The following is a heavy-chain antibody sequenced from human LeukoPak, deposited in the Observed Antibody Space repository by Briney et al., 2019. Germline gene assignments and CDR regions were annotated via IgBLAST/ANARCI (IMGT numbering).Heavy chain of an antibody. CDR1: GYTFTSYA. D-gene: IGHD3-10*01. CDR2: IIPIFGTP. V-gene: IGHV1-69*13. CDR3: ARDHRSGSFSQFDF. J-gene: IGHJ4*02. Sequence: VKVSCKASGYTFTSYAMNWVRQAPGQGLEWMGKIIPIFGTPNYAQKFQGRVTITADDSTSTAYMELSSLRSEDTAVYYCARDHRSGSFSQFDFWGQGTLVTVSS.